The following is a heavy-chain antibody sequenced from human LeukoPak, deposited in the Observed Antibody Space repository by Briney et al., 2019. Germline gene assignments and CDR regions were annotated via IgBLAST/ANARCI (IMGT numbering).Heavy chain of an antibody. CDR3: ARANGSGSYYRMFDP. J-gene: IGHJ5*02. Sequence: SETLSLTCTVSGDSINSGDYYCNWIRQPPGKGLEWIGYIYYSGSTYYNPSLKSRVTISVDTSKNQFSLKLSSVTAADTAAYYCARANGSGSYYRMFDPWGQGTLVTVSS. D-gene: IGHD3-10*01. CDR1: GDSINSGDYY. CDR2: IYYSGST. V-gene: IGHV4-30-4*01.